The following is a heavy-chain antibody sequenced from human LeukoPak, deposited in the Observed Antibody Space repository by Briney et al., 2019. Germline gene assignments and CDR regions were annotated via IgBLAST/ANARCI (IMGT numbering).Heavy chain of an antibody. CDR3: ATNPGYSYGSNFDY. V-gene: IGHV4-39*01. CDR1: GGSISSSSYY. Sequence: SETLSLTCTVSGGSISSSSYYWGWIRQPPGKGLEWIGSIYYSGSTYYNPSLKSRVTISVDTSKNQFSLKLSSVTAADTAVYYCATNPGYSYGSNFDYWGQGTLVTVSS. D-gene: IGHD5-18*01. CDR2: IYYSGST. J-gene: IGHJ4*02.